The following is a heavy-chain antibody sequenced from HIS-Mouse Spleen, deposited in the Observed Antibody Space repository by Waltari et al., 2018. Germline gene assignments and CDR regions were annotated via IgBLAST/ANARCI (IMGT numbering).Heavy chain of an antibody. J-gene: IGHJ2*01. CDR3: AREIPYSSSWYDWYFDL. Sequence: QLQLQESGPGLVTPSETLSLTCTVSGGSISSSSYYWRWIRQLPGKGLEWIGSIYYSGSTYYNPSLKSRVTISVDTSKNQFSLKLSSVTAADTAVYYCAREIPYSSSWYDWYFDLWGRGTLVTVSS. V-gene: IGHV4-39*07. D-gene: IGHD6-13*01. CDR1: GGSISSSSYY. CDR2: IYYSGST.